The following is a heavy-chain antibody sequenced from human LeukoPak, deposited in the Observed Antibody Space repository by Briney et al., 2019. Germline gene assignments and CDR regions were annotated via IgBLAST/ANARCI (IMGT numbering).Heavy chain of an antibody. D-gene: IGHD2-2*01. CDR2: IYYSGST. Sequence: SETLSLTCAVYGGSFSGYYWSWIRQPPGKGLEWIGYIYYSGSTNYNPSLKSRVTISVDTSKNQFSLKLSSVTAADTAVYYCAITSLGYCSSTSCYDWYFDLWGRGTLVTVSS. J-gene: IGHJ2*01. V-gene: IGHV4-59*08. CDR3: AITSLGYCSSTSCYDWYFDL. CDR1: GGSFSGYY.